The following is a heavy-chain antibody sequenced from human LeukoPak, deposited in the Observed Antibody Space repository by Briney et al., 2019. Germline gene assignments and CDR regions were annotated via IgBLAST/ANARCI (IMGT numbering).Heavy chain of an antibody. D-gene: IGHD2-2*01. CDR1: GYTFTSYG. V-gene: IGHV1-18*01. CDR2: ISAYNGNT. J-gene: IGHJ4*02. Sequence: ASVKVSCKASGYTFTSYGISWVRQAPGQGLEWMGWISAYNGNTNYAQKLQGRVTMTIDTSTSTAYMELRSLRSDDTAVYYCARVGRDWDIVVVPAAPDYWGQGTLVTVSS. CDR3: ARVGRDWDIVVVPAAPDY.